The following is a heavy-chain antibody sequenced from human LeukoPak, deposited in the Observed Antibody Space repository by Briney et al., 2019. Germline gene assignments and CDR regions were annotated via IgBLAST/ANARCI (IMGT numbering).Heavy chain of an antibody. J-gene: IGHJ4*02. CDR1: GSTFSSYG. Sequence: GRSLRLSCAASGSTFSSYGMHWVRQAPGKGLEWVAVISYDGSNKYYADSVKGRFTISRDNSKNTLYLQMNSLRAEDTAVYYCVPREYYFDYWGQGTLVTVSS. CDR3: VPREYYFDY. V-gene: IGHV3-30*03. CDR2: ISYDGSNK.